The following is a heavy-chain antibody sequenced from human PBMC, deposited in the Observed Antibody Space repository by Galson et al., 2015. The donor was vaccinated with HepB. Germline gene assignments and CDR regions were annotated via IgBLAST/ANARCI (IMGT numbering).Heavy chain of an antibody. D-gene: IGHD3-9*01. CDR1: GFSLSTSGVG. V-gene: IGHV2-5*02. CDR2: IYWDDDK. J-gene: IGHJ5*02. Sequence: PALVKPTQTLTLTCTFSGFSLSTSGVGVGWIRQPPGKALEWLALIYWDDDKRYSPSLKSRLTITKDTSKNQVVLTMTNMDPVDTATYYCAHSRTSGYYDILTGYYRYNWFDPWGQGTLVTVSS. CDR3: AHSRTSGYYDILTGYYRYNWFDP.